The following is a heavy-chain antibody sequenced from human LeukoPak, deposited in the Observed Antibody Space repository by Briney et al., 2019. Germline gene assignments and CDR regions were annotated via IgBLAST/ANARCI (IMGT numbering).Heavy chain of an antibody. CDR2: IIPIFGTA. CDR1: GGTFSSYA. Sequence: SVKVSCKAPGGTFSSYAISWVRQAPGQGLEWMGGIIPIFGTANYAQKFQGRVTITADESTSTAYMELSSLRSEDTAVYYCASRPHYDILTGYSWGQGTLVTVSS. J-gene: IGHJ5*02. D-gene: IGHD3-9*01. V-gene: IGHV1-69*13. CDR3: ASRPHYDILTGYS.